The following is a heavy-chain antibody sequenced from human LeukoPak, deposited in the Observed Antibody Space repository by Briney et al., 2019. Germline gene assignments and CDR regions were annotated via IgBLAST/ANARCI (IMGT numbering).Heavy chain of an antibody. J-gene: IGHJ4*02. Sequence: SETLSLTCAVSGVSFDDYYWAWVRQTPGKGLEWIGEINHSGYTNDSPSLKSRVALSIDTSRKQFSLNLRSVTVADAGFYYCTRMTPGHDYWGQGTLVTVSS. CDR2: INHSGYT. CDR1: GVSFDDYY. V-gene: IGHV4-34*01. CDR3: TRMTPGHDY. D-gene: IGHD4-17*01.